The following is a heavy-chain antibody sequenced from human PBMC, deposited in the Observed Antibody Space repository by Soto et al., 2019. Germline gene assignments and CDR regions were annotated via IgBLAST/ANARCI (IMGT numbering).Heavy chain of an antibody. Sequence: GSLRLSCAASGFTFSSYDMHWVRQATGKGLEWVSAIGTAGDTYYPGSVKGRFTISRENAKNSLYLQMNSLRAGDTAVYYCARDRRAWDSSGYLNYYYGMDVWGQGTTVTVSS. CDR2: IGTAGDT. J-gene: IGHJ6*02. D-gene: IGHD3-22*01. CDR3: ARDRRAWDSSGYLNYYYGMDV. V-gene: IGHV3-13*01. CDR1: GFTFSSYD.